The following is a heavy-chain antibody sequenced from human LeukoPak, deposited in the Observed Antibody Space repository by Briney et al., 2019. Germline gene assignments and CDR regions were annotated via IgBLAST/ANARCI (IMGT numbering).Heavy chain of an antibody. Sequence: GGSLRLSCAASGFTFSSYWMSWVRQAPGKGLEWVANIKQDGSEKYYVDSVKGRFTISRDNAKNSLYLQMNSLRAEDTAVYYCAREMDSSSSFFDYWGQGTLVTVSS. CDR3: AREMDSSSSFFDY. J-gene: IGHJ4*02. CDR2: IKQDGSEK. V-gene: IGHV3-7*01. D-gene: IGHD6-6*01. CDR1: GFTFSSYW.